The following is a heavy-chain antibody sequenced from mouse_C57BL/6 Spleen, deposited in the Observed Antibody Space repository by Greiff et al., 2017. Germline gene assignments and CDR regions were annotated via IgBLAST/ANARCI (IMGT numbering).Heavy chain of an antibody. D-gene: IGHD1-1*01. CDR3: ARSYYYGSSYPSMDY. CDR2: IYPRSGNT. CDR1: GYTFTSYG. Sequence: VKLVESGAELARPGASVKLSCKASGYTFTSYGISWVKQRTGQGLEWIGEIYPRSGNTYYNEKFKGKATLTADKSSSTAYMELRSLTSEDSAVYFCARSYYYGSSYPSMDYWGQGTSVTVSS. V-gene: IGHV1-81*01. J-gene: IGHJ4*01.